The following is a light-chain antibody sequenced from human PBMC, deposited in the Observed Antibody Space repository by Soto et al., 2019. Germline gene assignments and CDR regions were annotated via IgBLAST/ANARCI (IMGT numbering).Light chain of an antibody. CDR3: QQSYSTPRT. Sequence: IHCTQSPSTVSASVDARVTITCRASPSISSWLAWYQQKPGKAPKLLIYAASSLQSGVPSRFSGSGSGTDFTLTISSLQPEDFATYYCQQSYSTPRTVGQGTKVDIK. J-gene: IGKJ1*01. CDR2: AAS. V-gene: IGKV1-39*01. CDR1: PSISSW.